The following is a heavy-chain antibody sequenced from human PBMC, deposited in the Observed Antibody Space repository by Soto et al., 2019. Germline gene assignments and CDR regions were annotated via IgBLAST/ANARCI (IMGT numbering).Heavy chain of an antibody. J-gene: IGHJ6*02. CDR1: GYSFTSYW. CDR3: ARHLRGTSEYYYYYGMDV. Sequence: PGESLKISCKGSGYSFTSYWISWVRQMPGKGLEWMGRIDPSDSYTNYSPSFQGHVTISADKSISTAYLQWSSLKASDTAMYYCARHLRGTSEYYYYYGMDVWGHGTTVTVSS. CDR2: IDPSDSYT. V-gene: IGHV5-10-1*01. D-gene: IGHD6-6*01.